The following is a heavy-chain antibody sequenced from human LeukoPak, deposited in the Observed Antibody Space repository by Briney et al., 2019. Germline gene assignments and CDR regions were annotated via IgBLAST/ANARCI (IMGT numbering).Heavy chain of an antibody. CDR1: GGSFSGYY. J-gene: IGHJ4*02. CDR3: ARQVGYSSSWRGKYYFDY. Sequence: PSETLSLTCAVYGGSFSGYYWSWIRQPPGKGLEWIGEINHSGSTNYNPSLKSRVTISVDTSKNQFSLKLSSVTAADTAVYYCARQVGYSSSWRGKYYFDYWGQGTLVTVSS. CDR2: INHSGST. V-gene: IGHV4-34*01. D-gene: IGHD6-13*01.